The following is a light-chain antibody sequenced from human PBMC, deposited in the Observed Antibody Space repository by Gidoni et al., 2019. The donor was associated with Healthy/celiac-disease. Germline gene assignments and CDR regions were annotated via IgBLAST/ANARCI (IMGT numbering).Light chain of an antibody. CDR1: SSDVGGYNY. J-gene: IGLJ3*02. CDR3: SSYTSSSTRV. V-gene: IGLV2-14*01. Sequence: QSALTQPASVSGSPGQSITIDCTGTSSDVGGYNYVSWYQQHPGKAPKLMIYEVSNRPSGVSNRFSGSKSGNTASLTISGLQAEDEADYYCSSYTSSSTRVFGGGTKLTVL. CDR2: EVS.